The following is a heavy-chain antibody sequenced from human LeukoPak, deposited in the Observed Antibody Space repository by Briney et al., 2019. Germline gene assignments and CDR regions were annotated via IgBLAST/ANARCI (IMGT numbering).Heavy chain of an antibody. J-gene: IGHJ4*02. D-gene: IGHD3-22*01. CDR2: TRYDGSNK. Sequence: PGGSLRLSCAASGFTFSTYDMHWVRQAPGKGLEWVAVTRYDGSNKYYADSVKGRFTISRENSKNTLYLQMNSLRAEDTAVYYCARDPYYYDSSGYPFDNWGQGTLVTVSS. CDR3: ARDPYYYDSSGYPFDN. CDR1: GFTFSTYD. V-gene: IGHV3-33*01.